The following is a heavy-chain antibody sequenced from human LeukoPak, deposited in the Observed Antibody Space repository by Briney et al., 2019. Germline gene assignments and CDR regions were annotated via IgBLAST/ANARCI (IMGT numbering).Heavy chain of an antibody. CDR1: GFTFSTYS. J-gene: IGHJ4*02. D-gene: IGHD6-19*01. CDR2: ISSGSSTI. Sequence: PGGSLRLSCAASGFTFSTYSMNWVRQAPGKGLEWLSYISSGSSTIYYADSVKGRFTISRDNAKNSLYLQMNSLRVEDTAIYYCARGRGWLDYWGQGTLVTVSS. V-gene: IGHV3-48*04. CDR3: ARGRGWLDY.